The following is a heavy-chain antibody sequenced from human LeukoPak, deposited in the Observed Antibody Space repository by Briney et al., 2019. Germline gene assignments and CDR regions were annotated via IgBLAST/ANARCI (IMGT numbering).Heavy chain of an antibody. CDR3: ARGELEPPGLGFGELPDY. CDR2: IYYSGST. V-gene: IGHV4-59*01. J-gene: IGHJ4*02. CDR1: GGSISRYY. D-gene: IGHD3-10*01. Sequence: SSETLSLTCTVSGGSISRYYWSWIRQPPGKGLEWIGYIYYSGSTNYNPSLKSRVTISVDTSKNQFSLKLSSVTAADTAVYYCARGELEPPGLGFGELPDYWGQGTLVTVSS.